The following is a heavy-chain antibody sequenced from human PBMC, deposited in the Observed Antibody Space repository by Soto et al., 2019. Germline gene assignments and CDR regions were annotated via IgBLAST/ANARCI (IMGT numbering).Heavy chain of an antibody. CDR3: ARGGFTVTTSFDY. CDR2: IIPIFGTA. Sequence: GASVKVSCKASGGTFSSYAISWVRQAPGQGLEWMGGIIPIFGTANYAQKFQGRVTITADESTSTAYMELSSLRSEDTAVYYCARGGFTVTTSFDYWGQGTLVTVSS. CDR1: GGTFSSYA. J-gene: IGHJ4*02. D-gene: IGHD4-4*01. V-gene: IGHV1-69*13.